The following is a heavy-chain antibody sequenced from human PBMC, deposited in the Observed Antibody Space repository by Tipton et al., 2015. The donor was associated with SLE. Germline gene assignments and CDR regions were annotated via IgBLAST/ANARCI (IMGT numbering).Heavy chain of an antibody. CDR2: IYYSGST. V-gene: IGHV4-38-2*02. J-gene: IGHJ4*02. CDR1: GYSISSGYY. Sequence: TLSLTCTVSGYSISSGYYWGWIRQPPGKGLEWIGSIYYSGSTYYNPSLKSRVTISVDTSKNQFSLKLSSVTAADTAVYYCARPPPWDYWGQGTLVTVSS. CDR3: ARPPPWDY.